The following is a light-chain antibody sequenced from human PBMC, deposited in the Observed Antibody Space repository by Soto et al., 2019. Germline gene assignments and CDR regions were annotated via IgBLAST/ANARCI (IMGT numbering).Light chain of an antibody. CDR3: QQDDNLPFYT. Sequence: DIQMTQSPSSLSASVGDRVTITCQASQDISNYLHWYQQKPGKAPKLLIYDASNLETGVPTRFSGSGSGTDFTFTISSLQPEDIATHYCQQDDNLPFYTFGQGTKLEIK. J-gene: IGKJ2*01. V-gene: IGKV1-33*01. CDR2: DAS. CDR1: QDISNY.